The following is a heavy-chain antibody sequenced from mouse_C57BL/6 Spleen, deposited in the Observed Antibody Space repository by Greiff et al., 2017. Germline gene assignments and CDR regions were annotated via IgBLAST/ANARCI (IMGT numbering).Heavy chain of an antibody. J-gene: IGHJ4*01. CDR3: ARGGVYYSNHYAMDY. D-gene: IGHD2-5*01. CDR2: IYPRSGNT. Sequence: VQLQESGAELARPGASVKLSCKASGYTFTSYGISWVKQRTGQGLEWIGEIYPRSGNTYYNEKFKGKATLTADKSSSTAYMELRSLTSEDSAVYFCARGGVYYSNHYAMDYWGQGTSVTVSS. V-gene: IGHV1-81*01. CDR1: GYTFTSYG.